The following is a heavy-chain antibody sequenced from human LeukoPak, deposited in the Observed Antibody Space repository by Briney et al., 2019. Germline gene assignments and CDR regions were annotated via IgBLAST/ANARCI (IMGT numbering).Heavy chain of an antibody. CDR3: ARGGDSSGYYVRPFQH. Sequence: GGSLRLSCAAPGFTFSSYAMHWVRQAPGKGLGWVAVISYDGSNKYYADSVKGRFTISRDNSKNTLYLQMNSLRAEDTAVYYCARGGDSSGYYVRPFQHWGQGTLVTVSS. J-gene: IGHJ1*01. D-gene: IGHD3-22*01. CDR2: ISYDGSNK. CDR1: GFTFSSYA. V-gene: IGHV3-30-3*01.